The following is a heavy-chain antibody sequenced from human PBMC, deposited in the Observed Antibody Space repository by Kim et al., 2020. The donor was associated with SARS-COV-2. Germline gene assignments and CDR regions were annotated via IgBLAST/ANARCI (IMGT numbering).Heavy chain of an antibody. CDR1: GYTFTSYY. D-gene: IGHD3-10*01. V-gene: IGHV1-46*01. CDR2: INPSGGST. J-gene: IGHJ4*02. CDR3: ARRGDTGPYSYYGSAFDY. Sequence: ASVKVSCKASGYTFTSYYMHWVRQAPGQGLEWMGIINPSGGSTSYAQKFQGRVTMTRDTSTSTVYMELSSLRSEDTAVYYCARRGDTGPYSYYGSAFDYWGQGTLVTVSS.